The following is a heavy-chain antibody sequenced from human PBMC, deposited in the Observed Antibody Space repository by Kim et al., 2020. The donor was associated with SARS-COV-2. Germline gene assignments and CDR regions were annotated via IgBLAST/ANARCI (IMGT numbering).Heavy chain of an antibody. CDR3: ARDSHPHERIAVAGTGAFDY. CDR1: GFTFSSYG. CDR2: IWYDGSNK. D-gene: IGHD6-19*01. J-gene: IGHJ4*02. V-gene: IGHV3-33*01. Sequence: GGSLRLSCAASGFTFSSYGMHWVRQAPGKGLEWVAVIWYDGSNKYYADSVKGRFTISRDNSKNTLYLQMNSLRAEDTAVYYCARDSHPHERIAVAGTGAFDYWGQGTLVTVSS.